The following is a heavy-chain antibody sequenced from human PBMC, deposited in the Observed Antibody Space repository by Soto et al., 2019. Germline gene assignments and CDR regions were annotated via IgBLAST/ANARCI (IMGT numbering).Heavy chain of an antibody. CDR2: IIPIFGTA. V-gene: IGHV1-69*01. Sequence: QVQLVQSGAEVQKPGSSVKVSCKASGGTFSSYAISWVRQAPGQGLEWMGGIIPIFGTANYAQKFQGRVTITADESTSTAYMELSRLRSEDTAVYYCARGGYYYDSSGCYSRLDYWGQGTLVTVSS. D-gene: IGHD3-22*01. CDR1: GGTFSSYA. J-gene: IGHJ4*02. CDR3: ARGGYYYDSSGCYSRLDY.